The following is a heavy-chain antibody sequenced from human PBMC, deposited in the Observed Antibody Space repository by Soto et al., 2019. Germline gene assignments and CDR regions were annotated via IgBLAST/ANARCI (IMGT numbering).Heavy chain of an antibody. CDR1: GYTFTSYD. V-gene: IGHV1-8*01. CDR2: MNPNSGNT. J-gene: IGHJ5*02. Sequence: GASVKVSCKASGYTFTSYDINWVRQATGQGLEWMGWMNPNSGNTGYAQKFQGRVTMTRNTSISTAYMELSSLRSEDTAVYYCARGLRNFWSGYYPYNWFDPWGQGTLVTVSS. CDR3: ARGLRNFWSGYYPYNWFDP. D-gene: IGHD3-3*01.